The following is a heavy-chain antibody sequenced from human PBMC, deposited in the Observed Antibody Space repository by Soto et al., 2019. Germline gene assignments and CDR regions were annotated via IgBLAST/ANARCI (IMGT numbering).Heavy chain of an antibody. CDR2: IYYSGST. J-gene: IGHJ3*02. D-gene: IGHD5-18*01. CDR1: GGSISSSSYY. V-gene: IGHV4-39*02. Sequence: LSLTCTVSGGSISSSSYYWGWIRQPPGKGLEWIGSIYYSGSTYYNPSLKSRVTISVDTSKNQFSLKLSSVTAADTAVYYCAREKYSYGGPDAFDIWGQGTMVTVSS. CDR3: AREKYSYGGPDAFDI.